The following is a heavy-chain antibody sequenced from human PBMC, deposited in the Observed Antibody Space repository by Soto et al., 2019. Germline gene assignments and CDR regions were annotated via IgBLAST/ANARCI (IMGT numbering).Heavy chain of an antibody. CDR1: GESISSSSYY. CDR3: ARKRTTVVTQAYFDY. Sequence: SDTLSLTXIVSGESISSSSYYWGWIRQPPGKGLELIGSIYHSGRTYYNPSLKSRVSISIDTSKNQFSLKLSSVTAADTARYYCARKRTTVVTQAYFDYWGQGALVTVS. D-gene: IGHD2-21*02. CDR2: IYHSGRT. J-gene: IGHJ4*02. V-gene: IGHV4-39*01.